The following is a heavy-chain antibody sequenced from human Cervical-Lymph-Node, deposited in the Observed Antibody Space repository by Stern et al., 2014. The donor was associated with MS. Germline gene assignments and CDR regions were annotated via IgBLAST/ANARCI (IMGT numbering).Heavy chain of an antibody. V-gene: IGHV4-39*01. CDR3: SRHLPYSSSWYNWFDP. J-gene: IGHJ5*02. Sequence: QLQLQESGPGLVKPSETLSLTCAVSGGSVSDSSYYWGWIRQPPGKGLEWIGSVSDPGTTYNNPSQRSRVTISVDPTKTHFPLQLTSVTAADTALYYCSRHLPYSSSWYNWFDPWGQGTLVTVSS. CDR1: GGSVSDSSYY. CDR2: VSDPGTT. D-gene: IGHD6-13*01.